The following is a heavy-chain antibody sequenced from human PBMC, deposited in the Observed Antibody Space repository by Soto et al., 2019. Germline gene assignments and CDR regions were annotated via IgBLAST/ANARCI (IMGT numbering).Heavy chain of an antibody. CDR1: VFTFNSSR. J-gene: IGHJ4*02. V-gene: IGHV3-33*08. Sequence: PWGSLGLSCSASVFTFNSSRMHWVRQAPGMWLEWVGVIWYDGSNKYYADSVKGRFTISRDNSKNTLYLQMNSLRAEDTAVYYCARGNSGYGNFDYWGQGSLVTFSS. CDR2: IWYDGSNK. CDR3: ARGNSGYGNFDY. D-gene: IGHD5-12*01.